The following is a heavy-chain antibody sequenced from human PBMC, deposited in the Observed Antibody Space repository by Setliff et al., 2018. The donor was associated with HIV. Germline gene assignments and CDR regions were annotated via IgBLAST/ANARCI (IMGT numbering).Heavy chain of an antibody. CDR3: ARNIEWEPYAFDI. J-gene: IGHJ3*02. D-gene: IGHD1-26*01. V-gene: IGHV4-59*02. Sequence: PSETLSLTCSVSGGSVSSHYWSWIRLPPGKGLEWIGTIYYNGNTNYNPSLKSRAAVSVDTSKNLFSLKLTSATPADTAVYYCARNIEWEPYAFDIWGQGTMVTVS. CDR1: GGSVSSHY. CDR2: IYYNGNT.